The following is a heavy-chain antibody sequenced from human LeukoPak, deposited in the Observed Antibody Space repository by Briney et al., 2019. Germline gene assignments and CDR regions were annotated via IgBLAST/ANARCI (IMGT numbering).Heavy chain of an antibody. J-gene: IGHJ4*02. CDR2: ISSSSSYI. CDR1: KFTFSSYS. V-gene: IGHV3-21*01. D-gene: IGHD3-10*01. Sequence: GGSLRLSCAASKFTFSSYSMNWVRQAPGRGLEWVSSISSSSSYIYYADSVKGRFTISRDNAKNSLYLQMNILRAEDTAVYYCARDLGSIVDYWVQRTLVTVSS. CDR3: ARDLGSIVDY.